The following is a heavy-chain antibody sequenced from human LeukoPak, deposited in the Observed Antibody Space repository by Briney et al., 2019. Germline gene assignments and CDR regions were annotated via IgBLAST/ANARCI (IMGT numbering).Heavy chain of an antibody. D-gene: IGHD4-17*01. CDR2: IIPILGIA. Sequence: SVKVSCKASGGTFSSYAISWVRQAPGQGLEWMGGIIPILGIANYAQKFQGRVTITADKSTSTAYMELSSLRSEDTAVYYCARGSYTVTTHGYYYGMDVWAKGPRSPSP. CDR1: GGTFSSYA. CDR3: ARGSYTVTTHGYYYGMDV. J-gene: IGHJ6*02. V-gene: IGHV1-69*10.